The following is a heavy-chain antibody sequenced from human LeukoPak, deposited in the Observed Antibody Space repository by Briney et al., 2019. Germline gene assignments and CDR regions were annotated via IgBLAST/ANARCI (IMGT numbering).Heavy chain of an antibody. Sequence: PGGSLRLSCAASGFTFSSYSMNWVRQAPGKGLEWVSYISSSSSTIYYADSVKGRFTISGDNAKNLLYLQMNSLRAEDTAVYYCARERWDYSIDYWGQGTLVTVSS. J-gene: IGHJ4*02. CDR3: ARERWDYSIDY. CDR2: ISSSSSTI. CDR1: GFTFSSYS. D-gene: IGHD4-11*01. V-gene: IGHV3-48*01.